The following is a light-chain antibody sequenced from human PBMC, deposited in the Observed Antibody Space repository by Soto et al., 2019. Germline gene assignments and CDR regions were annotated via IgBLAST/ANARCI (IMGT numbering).Light chain of an antibody. J-gene: IGLJ1*01. Sequence: QSVLTQPPSVSGSPGQRITISCSGDSSNIGTNGVSWYQHLSGTAPQLLVDSYNQRPSGVPDRFSGSKSGTSASLAISGLQSEDEADYFCATWDVSLNGYVFGTGTKVTVL. V-gene: IGLV1-44*01. CDR2: SYN. CDR3: ATWDVSLNGYV. CDR1: SSNIGTNG.